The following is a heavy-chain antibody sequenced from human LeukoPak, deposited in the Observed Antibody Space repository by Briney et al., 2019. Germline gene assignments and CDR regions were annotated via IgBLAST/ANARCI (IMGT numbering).Heavy chain of an antibody. D-gene: IGHD2-2*01. CDR2: INPNSGGT. J-gene: IGHJ3*02. Sequence: ASVKVSCKASGYTFTGYYMHWVRQAPGQGLEWMGWINPNSGGTNYAQKFQGWVTMTRDTSISTAYMELSRLRSDDTAVYYCARDCPSCGYAFDIWGQGTMVTVPS. CDR1: GYTFTGYY. CDR3: ARDCPSCGYAFDI. V-gene: IGHV1-2*04.